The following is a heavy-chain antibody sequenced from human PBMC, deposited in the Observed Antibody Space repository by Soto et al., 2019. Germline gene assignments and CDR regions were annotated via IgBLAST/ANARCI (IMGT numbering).Heavy chain of an antibody. CDR1: GGSISSGDYY. J-gene: IGHJ6*02. CDR3: ASTGPLGYYYYGMDV. Sequence: SETLSLTCTVSGGSISSGDYYWSWIRQPPGKGLEWIGYIYYSGSTYYNPSLKSRVTISVDTSKNQFSLKLSSVTAADTAVYYCASTGPLGYYYYGMDVWGQGXTVTVYS. V-gene: IGHV4-30-4*01. D-gene: IGHD3-16*01. CDR2: IYYSGST.